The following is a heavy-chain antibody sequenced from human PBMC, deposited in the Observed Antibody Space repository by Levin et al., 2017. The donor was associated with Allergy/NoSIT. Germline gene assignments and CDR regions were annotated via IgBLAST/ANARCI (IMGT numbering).Heavy chain of an antibody. Sequence: RASVKVSCKASGYTFTGYYMHWVRQAPGQGLEWMGWINPNSGGTNYAQKFQGRVTMTRDTSISTAYMELSRLRSDDTAVYYCARDALWFGELPVNYFDYWGQGTLVTVSS. D-gene: IGHD3-10*01. CDR3: ARDALWFGELPVNYFDY. J-gene: IGHJ4*02. V-gene: IGHV1-2*02. CDR2: INPNSGGT. CDR1: GYTFTGYY.